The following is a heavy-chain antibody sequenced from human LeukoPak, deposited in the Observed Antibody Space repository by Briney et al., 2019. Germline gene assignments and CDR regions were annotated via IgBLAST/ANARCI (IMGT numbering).Heavy chain of an antibody. Sequence: SETLSLTCTVSGGSISSSSYYWGWIRQPPGKGLEWIGSIYYSGSTYYNPSLKSRVTISVDTSKNQFSLKLSSVTAADTAVHYCASLWPYNWNLETEIDYWGQGTLVTVSS. CDR1: GGSISSSSYY. V-gene: IGHV4-39*07. J-gene: IGHJ4*02. CDR2: IYYSGST. CDR3: ASLWPYNWNLETEIDY. D-gene: IGHD1-20*01.